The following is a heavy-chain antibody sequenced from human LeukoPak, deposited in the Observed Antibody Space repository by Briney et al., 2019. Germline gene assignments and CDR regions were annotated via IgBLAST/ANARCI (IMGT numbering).Heavy chain of an antibody. J-gene: IGHJ6*03. CDR1: GGSFSGYY. CDR3: ARVSRLYYYMDV. V-gene: IGHV4-34*01. Sequence: SETLSLTCAVYGGSFSGYYWSWIRQPPGKGLEWIGEINHSGSTNYNPSLKSRVTISVDTPKNQFSLKLSSVTAADTAVYYCARVSRLYYYMDVWGKGTTVTVSS. CDR2: INHSGST.